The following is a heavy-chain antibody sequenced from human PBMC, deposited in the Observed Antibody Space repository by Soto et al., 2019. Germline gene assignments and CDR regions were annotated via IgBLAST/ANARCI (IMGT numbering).Heavy chain of an antibody. J-gene: IGHJ4*02. D-gene: IGHD6-19*01. CDR1: GGSVSSGSYY. Sequence: SETLSLTCTVSGGSVSSGSYYWSWIRQPPGKGLEWIGYIYYSGSTNYNPSLKSRVTISVDTSKNQFSLKLSSVTAADTAVYYCAREWVYSSGWYDGYWGQGTLVTVS. V-gene: IGHV4-61*01. CDR2: IYYSGST. CDR3: AREWVYSSGWYDGY.